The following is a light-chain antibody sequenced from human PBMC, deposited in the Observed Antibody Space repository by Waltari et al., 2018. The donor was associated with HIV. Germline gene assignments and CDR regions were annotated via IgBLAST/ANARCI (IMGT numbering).Light chain of an antibody. J-gene: IGKJ4*01. V-gene: IGKV1-13*02. Sequence: AMLLTQSPSSLSAAVGDSVTITCRASRGIITALAWDQQQPGRPPTLVIYDASTLESVVPSRFSGSGSVTDFTLTINSLQPEDSASYYCQPLNSFPPLFCGGPKVEI. CDR2: DAS. CDR1: RGIITA. CDR3: QPLNSFPPL.